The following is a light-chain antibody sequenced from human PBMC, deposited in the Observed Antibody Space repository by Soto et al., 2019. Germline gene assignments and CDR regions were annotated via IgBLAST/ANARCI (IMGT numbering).Light chain of an antibody. J-gene: IGLJ2*01. CDR1: SSNIGSNY. Sequence: QSVLTQPPSASGTPGQRVTISCSGSSSNIGSNYVYWYQQLAGTAPKLLLHRNDQRPSGVPDRFSDSKSGTSASLAISGLLSEDEADYYCAAWDDSLSGVVFGGGTKVTVL. CDR3: AAWDDSLSGVV. V-gene: IGLV1-47*01. CDR2: RND.